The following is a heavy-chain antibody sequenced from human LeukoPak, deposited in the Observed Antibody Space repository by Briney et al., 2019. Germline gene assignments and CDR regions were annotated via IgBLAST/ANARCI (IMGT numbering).Heavy chain of an antibody. CDR3: ANARLVVTAAEY. V-gene: IGHV3-23*01. J-gene: IGHJ4*02. D-gene: IGHD2-21*02. Sequence: GGSLRLSCAASRFTFSSYTMSWVRQAPGQGLEWVSAISGSGDTTYYADSVKGRFTISRDNSKNTLYLQMNSLRAEDTAVYYCANARLVVTAAEYWGQGTLVTVSS. CDR2: ISGSGDTT. CDR1: RFTFSSYT.